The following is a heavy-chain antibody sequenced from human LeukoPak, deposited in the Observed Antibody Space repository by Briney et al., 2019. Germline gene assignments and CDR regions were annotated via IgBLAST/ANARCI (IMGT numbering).Heavy chain of an antibody. J-gene: IGHJ4*02. D-gene: IGHD6-13*01. CDR1: GFTVSSNY. V-gene: IGHV3-66*02. CDR3: AKQGASIAAAVQGFEGWVDY. Sequence: PGGSLRLSCAASGFTVSSNYMTWVRQAPGKGLEWVSVIYSGGTTYYADSVKGRFTISRDNSKNTLYLQMNSLRAEDTAVYYCAKQGASIAAAVQGFEGWVDYWGQGTPVTVSS. CDR2: IYSGGTT.